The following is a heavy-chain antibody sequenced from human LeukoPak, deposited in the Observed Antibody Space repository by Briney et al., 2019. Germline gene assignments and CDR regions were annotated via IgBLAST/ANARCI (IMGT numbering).Heavy chain of an antibody. D-gene: IGHD3-3*01. Sequence: SQTLSLTCAISGDSASSNSAAWNWIRQSPSRGLEWLGRTYYRSKWYNDYAVSVKSRITINPDTSKNQFSLQLNSVTPEDTAVYYCARDLRYYDFWSGYQGYYGMDVWGQGTTDTVSS. V-gene: IGHV6-1*01. CDR2: TYYRSKWYN. CDR3: ARDLRYYDFWSGYQGYYGMDV. J-gene: IGHJ6*02. CDR1: GDSASSNSAA.